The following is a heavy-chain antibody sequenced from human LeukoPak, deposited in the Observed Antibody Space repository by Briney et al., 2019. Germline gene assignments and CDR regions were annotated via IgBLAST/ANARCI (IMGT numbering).Heavy chain of an antibody. CDR3: ARSVDYFDNTGPHMMFDY. CDR1: GDSITSHY. D-gene: IGHD3-22*01. V-gene: IGHV4-59*11. CDR2: IYYTGII. Sequence: PSETLSLTCNVSGDSITSHYWNWIRQPLGKGLEWIGYIYYTGIIKYNPSLTSRVSMSVDTSKNQFFLKMKSVTAADTAVYHCARSVDYFDNTGPHMMFDYWGQGSLVTVSS. J-gene: IGHJ4*02.